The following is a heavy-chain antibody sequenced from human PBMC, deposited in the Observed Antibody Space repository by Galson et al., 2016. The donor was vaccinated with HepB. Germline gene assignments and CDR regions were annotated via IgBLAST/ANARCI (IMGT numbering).Heavy chain of an antibody. CDR2: IWFDGTTE. Sequence: SLRLSCAASGFIFSRFGMHWVRQAPGQGLDWVALIWFDGTTEYYADSVKGRFTVSRDNSKNTLYLQMNRLRVDDTAVYYCARDTGGGGYNPQHWGLGTLVTVSS. J-gene: IGHJ4*01. V-gene: IGHV3-33*01. CDR1: GFIFSRFG. D-gene: IGHD1-1*01. CDR3: ARDTGGGGYNPQH.